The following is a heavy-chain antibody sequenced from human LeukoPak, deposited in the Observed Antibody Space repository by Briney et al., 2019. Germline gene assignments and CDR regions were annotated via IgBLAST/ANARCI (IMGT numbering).Heavy chain of an antibody. CDR2: ISYDGSNK. V-gene: IGHV3-30*04. J-gene: IGHJ2*01. D-gene: IGHD3-10*01. CDR3: AKDLNYYGSGPHWYFDL. CDR1: GFTFSSYE. Sequence: PGGSLRLSCAASGFTFSSYEMNWVRQAPGKGLEWVAVISYDGSNKYYADSVKGRFTISRDNSKNTLYLQMNSLRAEDTAVYYCAKDLNYYGSGPHWYFDLWGRGTLVTVSS.